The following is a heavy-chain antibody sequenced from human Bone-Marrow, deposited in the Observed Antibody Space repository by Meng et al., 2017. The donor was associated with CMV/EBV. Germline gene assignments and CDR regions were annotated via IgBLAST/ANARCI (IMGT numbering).Heavy chain of an antibody. CDR1: SVTFRSYT. V-gene: IGHV1-69*12. CDR3: ARGEGLLGDWFAS. Sequence: VHLVRSVDEAKEPGYAVSVSSKASSVTFRSYTISCLRQAPGPGVEWMGWIIPIFVTANYEQKFQGRVTITADESTSTAYMELSSLRSEDPAVYYCARGEGLLGDWFASWGQGTLVTVSS. D-gene: IGHD2-8*02. J-gene: IGHJ5*01. CDR2: IIPIFVTA.